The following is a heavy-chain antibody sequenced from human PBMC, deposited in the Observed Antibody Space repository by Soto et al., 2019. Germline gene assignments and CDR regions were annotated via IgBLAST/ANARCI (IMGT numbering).Heavy chain of an antibody. V-gene: IGHV4-30-2*01. J-gene: IGHJ4*02. CDR3: AGGIAARPLGY. Sequence: PSETLSLTCAVSGGTISSGCYSWSWIRQPPGKGLEWIGYIYHSGSTYYNPSLKSRVTISVDRSKNQFSLKLSSVTAADTAVYYCAGGIAARPLGYWCQGTLVTVSS. D-gene: IGHD6-6*01. CDR2: IYHSGST. CDR1: GGTISSGCYS.